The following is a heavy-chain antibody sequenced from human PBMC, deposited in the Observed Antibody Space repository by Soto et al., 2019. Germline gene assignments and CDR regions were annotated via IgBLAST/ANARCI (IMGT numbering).Heavy chain of an antibody. CDR3: ARETLPAAPREFDY. CDR1: GYTFTSYG. Sequence: GASVKVSCKASGYTFTSYGITWVRQAPGQGLEWMGWISGFNGNTNYAQKLQGRVSMTTDTSTSTAYMELRSLGSDDTAVYYCARETLPAAPREFDYWGQGTLFTVSS. D-gene: IGHD2-2*01. V-gene: IGHV1-18*01. J-gene: IGHJ4*02. CDR2: ISGFNGNT.